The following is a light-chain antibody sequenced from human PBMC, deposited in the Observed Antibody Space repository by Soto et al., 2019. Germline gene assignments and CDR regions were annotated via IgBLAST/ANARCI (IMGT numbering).Light chain of an antibody. CDR3: QVWDRRV. Sequence: SYELTQPLSVSVALGQTARITCGGNNIGSKNVHWYQQKPGQAPVLVIYRDSNRPSGIPERFSGSNSGNTATLTISRAQAGDEADYYCQVWDRRVFGGGTKVTVL. CDR1: NIGSKN. CDR2: RDS. J-gene: IGLJ3*02. V-gene: IGLV3-9*01.